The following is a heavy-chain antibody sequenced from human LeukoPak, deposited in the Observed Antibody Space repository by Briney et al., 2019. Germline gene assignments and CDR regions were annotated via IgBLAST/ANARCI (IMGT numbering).Heavy chain of an antibody. D-gene: IGHD2-2*02. V-gene: IGHV1-69*13. CDR2: IIPIFGTA. CDR1: GGTFSSYA. J-gene: IGHJ6*02. Sequence: SVKVSCRASGGTFSSYAISWVRQAPGQGLEWMGGIIPIFGTANYAQKFQGRVTITADESTSTAYMELSSLRSEDTAVYYCARSHASPDIVVVPAAIEEKELYYYYGMDVWGQGTTVTVSS. CDR3: ARSHASPDIVVVPAAIEEKELYYYYGMDV.